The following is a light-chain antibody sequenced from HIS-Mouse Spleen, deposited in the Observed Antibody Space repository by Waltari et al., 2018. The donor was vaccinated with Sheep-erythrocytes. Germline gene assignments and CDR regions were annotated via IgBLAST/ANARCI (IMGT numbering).Light chain of an antibody. V-gene: IGLV2-14*01. J-gene: IGLJ2*01. CDR1: SSDVGGYNY. CDR3: SSYTSSSTLVV. CDR2: EAS. Sequence: QSALTQPASVSGSPGQSITISCTGTSSDVGGYNYVSWYQQHPGKAPKLIIYEASNRPSGGSNRYSGSKSGNTASLTISGLQAEDEADYYCSSYTSSSTLVVFGGGTKLTVL.